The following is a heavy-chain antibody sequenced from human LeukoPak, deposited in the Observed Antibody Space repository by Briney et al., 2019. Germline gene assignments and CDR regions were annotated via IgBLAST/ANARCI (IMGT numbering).Heavy chain of an antibody. CDR1: GGTFSSYA. Sequence: PRASVKVSCKASGGTFSSYAISWVRQAPGQGLEWMGGIIPIFGTANYAQKFQGRVTITADESTSTAYMELSSLRSEDTAVYYCASCSSSSFYYYYMDVWGKGTTVTVSS. V-gene: IGHV1-69*13. CDR2: IIPIFGTA. CDR3: ASCSSSSFYYYYMDV. D-gene: IGHD6-6*01. J-gene: IGHJ6*03.